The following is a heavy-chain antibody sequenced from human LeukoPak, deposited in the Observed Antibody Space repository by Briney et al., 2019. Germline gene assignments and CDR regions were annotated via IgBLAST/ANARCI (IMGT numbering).Heavy chain of an antibody. CDR1: GRSISSYY. J-gene: IGHJ4*02. V-gene: IGHV4-59*01. D-gene: IGHD1-1*01. CDR2: IYYSGST. Sequence: PSETLSLTCTVSGRSISSYYWSWIRQRPGKGLEWIGYIYYSGSTDYNPSLKSRVTISVDTSKNQFSLKLSSVTAADTAVYYCARESGGVDYWGQGTLVTVSS. CDR3: ARESGGVDY.